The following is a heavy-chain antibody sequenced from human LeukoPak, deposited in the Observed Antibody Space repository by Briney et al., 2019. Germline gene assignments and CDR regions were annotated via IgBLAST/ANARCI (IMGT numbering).Heavy chain of an antibody. CDR3: ARDNYYGSGSYYYYYGMDV. Sequence: GGSLRLSCAAPGFTFSSYSMNWVRQAPGKGLEWVSSISSSSSYIYYADLVKGRFTISRDNAKNSLYLQMNSLRAEDTAVYYCARDNYYGSGSYYYYYGMDVWGQGTTVTVSS. V-gene: IGHV3-21*01. D-gene: IGHD3-10*01. CDR2: ISSSSSYI. J-gene: IGHJ6*02. CDR1: GFTFSSYS.